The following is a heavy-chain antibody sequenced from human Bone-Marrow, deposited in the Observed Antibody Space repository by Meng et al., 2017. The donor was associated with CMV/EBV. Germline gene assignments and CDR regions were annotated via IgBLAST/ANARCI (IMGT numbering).Heavy chain of an antibody. CDR2: INHSGST. CDR3: ARGVYPRGWFGY. J-gene: IGHJ4*02. Sequence: SETLSLTCAVYGGSFSGYYWSWIRQPPGKGLEWIGEINHSGSTNYNPSLKSRVTISVDTSKNQFSLKLSSVTAADTAVYYCARGVYPRGWFGYWGQGTLVTVSS. V-gene: IGHV4-34*01. D-gene: IGHD6-19*01. CDR1: GGSFSGYY.